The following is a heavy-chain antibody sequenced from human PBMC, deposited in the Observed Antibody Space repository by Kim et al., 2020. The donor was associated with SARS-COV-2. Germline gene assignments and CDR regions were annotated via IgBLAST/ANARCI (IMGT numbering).Heavy chain of an antibody. J-gene: IGHJ2*01. CDR3: ARGPVSPILTEYWYFDL. CDR2: INPNSGGT. V-gene: IGHV1-2*02. Sequence: ASVKVSCKASGYTFTGYYMHWVRQAPGQGLEWMGWINPNSGGTNYAQKFQGRVTMTRDTSISTAYMELSRLRSDDTAVYYCARGPVSPILTEYWYFDLWGRGTLVTVSS. CDR1: GYTFTGYY. D-gene: IGHD3-3*01.